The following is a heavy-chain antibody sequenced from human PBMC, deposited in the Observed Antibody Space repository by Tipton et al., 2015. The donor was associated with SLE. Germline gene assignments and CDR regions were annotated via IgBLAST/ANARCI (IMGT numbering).Heavy chain of an antibody. CDR3: ARVDIPGHKYYYAMDV. CDR1: GFDFSHYW. Sequence: LSCAASGFDFSHYWMHWVRQVPGKGPMWVSRIDTYGSITTYADSVKGRFTISRDNSKNTLYLQMNSLGAEDMAVYYCARVDIPGHKYYYAMDVWGQGITVTVSS. D-gene: IGHD2-2*03. CDR2: IDTYGSIT. J-gene: IGHJ6*02. V-gene: IGHV3-74*01.